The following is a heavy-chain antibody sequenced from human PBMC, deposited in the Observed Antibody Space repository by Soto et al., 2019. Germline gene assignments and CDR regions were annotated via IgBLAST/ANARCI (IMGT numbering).Heavy chain of an antibody. Sequence: QVELQESGPGLAKPSQTLSLTCTVSGGSISSGDYYWSWIRQPPGKGLEWIGYIYYNENTYYNPSLMSRVTISVDTSKNQFSLKVSSVTAADTAVYYCARCPRSCSLGFWGQGTLVTVSS. D-gene: IGHD2-15*01. CDR1: GGSISSGDYY. J-gene: IGHJ4*02. CDR2: IYYNENT. V-gene: IGHV4-30-4*01. CDR3: ARCPRSCSLGF.